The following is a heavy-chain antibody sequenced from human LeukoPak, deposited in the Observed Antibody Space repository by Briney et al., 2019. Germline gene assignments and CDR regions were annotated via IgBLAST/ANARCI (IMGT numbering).Heavy chain of an antibody. V-gene: IGHV3-23*01. CDR3: TRNNDYDRSFAY. CDR1: GYTFRSYG. CDR2: ISSSGGAT. Sequence: GGSLRLTCAASGYTFRSYGMSWVRQAPGKGLEWVSAISSSGGATGYADSVKGRFTISRDNSKNTLYLQMNSLRAEDTAIYYCTRNNDYDRSFAYWGQGTLVTVSS. J-gene: IGHJ4*02. D-gene: IGHD4-17*01.